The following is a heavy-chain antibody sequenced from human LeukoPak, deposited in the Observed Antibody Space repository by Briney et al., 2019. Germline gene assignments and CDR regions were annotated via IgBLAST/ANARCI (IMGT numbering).Heavy chain of an antibody. V-gene: IGHV3-23*01. CDR2: ISGSAIST. CDR1: GFSFSEYA. Sequence: PGGSLRLSCVVSGFSFSEYAMTWVRQAPGKGLEWVSTISGSAISTYYADSVKGRFTISRDNSKSMVYLQMSRLRAEDTAMYYCAKAHMTSEDLWGQGALVTVSS. J-gene: IGHJ5*02. CDR3: AKAHMTSEDL.